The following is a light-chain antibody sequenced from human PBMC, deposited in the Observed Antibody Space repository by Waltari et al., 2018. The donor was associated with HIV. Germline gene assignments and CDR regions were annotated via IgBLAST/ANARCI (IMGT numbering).Light chain of an antibody. Sequence: SYVLTQPPSVSVAPGQTARITCGGNNIGRKSVHWYQQKPGQAPVLVVYDDSDRPPGIPERFSGSNSGNTATLTISRVEAGDEADYYCQVWDSSSDHVVFGGGTKLTVL. CDR2: DDS. CDR1: NIGRKS. J-gene: IGLJ2*01. V-gene: IGLV3-21*02. CDR3: QVWDSSSDHVV.